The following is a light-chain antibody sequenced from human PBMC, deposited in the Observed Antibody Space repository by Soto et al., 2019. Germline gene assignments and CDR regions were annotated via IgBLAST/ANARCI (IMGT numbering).Light chain of an antibody. CDR3: SSYTTCNPRQIV. CDR2: DVT. J-gene: IGLJ1*01. CDR1: SSDVGGYNY. V-gene: IGLV2-14*03. Sequence: QSALTQPASVSGSPGQSVTISCTGTSSDVGGYNYVSWYQHHPGKAPKLIIYDVTNRPSGVSNPFSGSKSGNTASLTISGLQPEDEADYYCSSYTTCNPRQIVFGTGTKVTVL.